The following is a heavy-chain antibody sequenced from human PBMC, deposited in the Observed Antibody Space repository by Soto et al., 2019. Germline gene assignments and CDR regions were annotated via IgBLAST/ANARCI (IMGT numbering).Heavy chain of an antibody. CDR1: GFTFSSYD. J-gene: IGHJ6*04. D-gene: IGHD3-10*01. CDR2: IGTAGDT. CDR3: ERETYYYGSGSLASGMDV. Sequence: GGSLRLSCAASGFTFSSYDMHWVRQATGKGLEWVSAIGTAGDTYYPGSVKGRFTISRENAKNSLYLQMNSLRAEDTAVYYCERETYYYGSGSLASGMDVWGKGTRVTVSS. V-gene: IGHV3-13*01.